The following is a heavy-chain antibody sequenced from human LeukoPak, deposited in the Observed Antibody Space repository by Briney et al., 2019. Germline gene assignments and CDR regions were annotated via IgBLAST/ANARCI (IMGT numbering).Heavy chain of an antibody. CDR1: GGTFSSYG. CDR3: ATASGSNGPVGAFDI. V-gene: IGHV1-24*01. D-gene: IGHD1-26*01. J-gene: IGHJ3*02. CDR2: FDPEDGET. Sequence: AASVKVSCKASGGTFSSYGISWVRQAPGKGLEWMGGFDPEDGETIYAQKFQGRVTMTEDTSTDTAYMELSSLRSEDTAVYYCATASGSNGPVGAFDIWGQGTMVTVSS.